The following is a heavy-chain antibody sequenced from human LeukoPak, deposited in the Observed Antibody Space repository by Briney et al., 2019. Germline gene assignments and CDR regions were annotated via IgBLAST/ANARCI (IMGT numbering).Heavy chain of an antibody. Sequence: PSETLSLTCTVSGGSISSGGYYWSWIRQHPGKGLEWIGYIYYSGSTYYNPSLKSRVTISVDTSKTHFSLKLSSVTAADTALYYCARDGGSGAFDIWGQGTMVTVSS. CDR1: GGSISSGGYY. J-gene: IGHJ3*02. V-gene: IGHV4-31*03. CDR3: ARDGGSGAFDI. CDR2: IYYSGST.